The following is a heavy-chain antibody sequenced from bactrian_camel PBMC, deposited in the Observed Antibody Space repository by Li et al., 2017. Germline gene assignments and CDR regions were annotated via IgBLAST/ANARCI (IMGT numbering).Heavy chain of an antibody. V-gene: IGHV3S60*01. CDR2: IMRDGTT. CDR1: GITFEETF. Sequence: HVQLVESGGGSVQPGGSLALSCTASGITFEETFMAWYRQPSGQACELVSSIMRDGTTYYINALKGRFTISRDNAKNTVYLQMDNLKPEDAAVYYCAAERWYGGSCGTYEYKDWGQGTQVTVS. D-gene: IGHD6*01. J-gene: IGHJ4*01. CDR3: AAERWYGGSCGTYEYKD.